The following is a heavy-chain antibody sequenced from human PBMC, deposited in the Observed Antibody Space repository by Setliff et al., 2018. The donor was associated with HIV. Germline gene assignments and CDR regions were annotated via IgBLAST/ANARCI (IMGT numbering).Heavy chain of an antibody. CDR3: VRSLRYCSGGGCASDWVYDAFDI. J-gene: IGHJ3*02. D-gene: IGHD2-15*01. CDR2: IISMFGTG. Sequence: SVKVSCKASGGTFSTYTVNWVRQAPGRGLEWMGGIISMFGTGNYAQKFQDRVTITADDSTSTAYMELTSLRSEDTAVYYCVRSLRYCSGGGCASDWVYDAFDIWGQGTMVTVSS. CDR1: GGTFSTYT. V-gene: IGHV1-69*13.